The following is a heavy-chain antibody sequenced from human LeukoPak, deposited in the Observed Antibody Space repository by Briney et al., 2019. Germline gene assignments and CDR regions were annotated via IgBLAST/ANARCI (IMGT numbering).Heavy chain of an antibody. J-gene: IGHJ5*02. D-gene: IGHD2-21*02. Sequence: SETLSLTCSVSGVSISSSNSYWGWIRQPPGKGLEWIGSIYYSGSTYYNPSLKSRVTISVDTSKNQFSLKLSPVTAADTAVYYCARGGPSHIVVVTAIPNWFDPWGQGTLVTVSS. CDR2: IYYSGST. CDR1: GVSISSSNSY. CDR3: ARGGPSHIVVVTAIPNWFDP. V-gene: IGHV4-39*01.